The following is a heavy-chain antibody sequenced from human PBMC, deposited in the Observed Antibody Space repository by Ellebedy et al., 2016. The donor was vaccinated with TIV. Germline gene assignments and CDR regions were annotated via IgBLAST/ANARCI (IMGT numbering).Heavy chain of an antibody. CDR2: IYYSGST. CDR3: ARHSLSSSAPDFDY. V-gene: IGHV4-39*01. CDR1: GGSISSSSYY. Sequence: SETLSLXCTVSGGSISSSSYYWGWIRQPPGKGLEWIGSIYYSGSTYYNPSLKSRVTISVDTSKNQFSLKLSSVTAADTAVYYCARHSLSSSAPDFDYWGQGTLVTVSS. D-gene: IGHD6-6*01. J-gene: IGHJ4*02.